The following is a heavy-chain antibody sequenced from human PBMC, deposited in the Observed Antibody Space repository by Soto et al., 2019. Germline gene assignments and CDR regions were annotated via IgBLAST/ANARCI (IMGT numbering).Heavy chain of an antibody. CDR1: GFTFSSYA. V-gene: IGHV3-30-3*01. CDR3: ARDTQGEQQLVLDY. J-gene: IGHJ4*02. D-gene: IGHD6-13*01. CDR2: ISYDGSNK. Sequence: QVQLVESGGGVVQPGRSLRLSCAASGFTFSSYAMYWVRQAPGKGLEWVAVISYDGSNKYYADSVKGRFTISRDNSKNTLYLQVNSLRAEDTAVYYCARDTQGEQQLVLDYWGQGTLVTVSS.